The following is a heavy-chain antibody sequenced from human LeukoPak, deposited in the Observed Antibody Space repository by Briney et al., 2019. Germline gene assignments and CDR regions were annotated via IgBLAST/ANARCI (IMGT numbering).Heavy chain of an antibody. CDR3: ARIAVPGKAYNYFDP. V-gene: IGHV3-30*03. CDR2: ISYDGSFI. D-gene: IGHD6-19*01. CDR1: GFTFNSYG. Sequence: GRSLRLSCAASGFTFNSYGMHWVRRAPGKGLEWVAVISYDGSFIKYADSVEGRLTISRDNSKNTLYLQMNSLRPEDTAVYCCARIAVPGKAYNYFDPWGQGTLVTVSS. J-gene: IGHJ5*02.